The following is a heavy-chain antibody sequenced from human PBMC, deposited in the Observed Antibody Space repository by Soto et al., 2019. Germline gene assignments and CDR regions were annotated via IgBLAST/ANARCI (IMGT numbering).Heavy chain of an antibody. V-gene: IGHV3-30*18. D-gene: IGHD2-2*01. J-gene: IGHJ5*02. CDR2: ISDDGSSK. Sequence: QVQLVESGGGVVQPGRSLRLSCAASGFTFSSYGMHWVRQAPGKGLEWVAVISDDGSSKYYGDSVKGRFTISRDNSKNTLYLRMNSLRAEDTAVYYWANYFRSTSCFAGGLDRWGQGTLVTVSS. CDR1: GFTFSSYG. CDR3: ANYFRSTSCFAGGLDR.